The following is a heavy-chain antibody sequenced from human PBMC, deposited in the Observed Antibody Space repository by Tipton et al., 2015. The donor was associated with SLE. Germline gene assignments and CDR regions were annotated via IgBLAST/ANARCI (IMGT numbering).Heavy chain of an antibody. CDR3: ARHRDCTSISCQANWFDP. CDR1: GDSISGYY. J-gene: IGHJ5*02. CDR2: ISYSRT. V-gene: IGHV4-59*01. Sequence: TLSLTCTVSGDSISGYYWSWIRQPPGKGLEWIGYISYSRTNYIPSLKSRVTISVDTSKNQFSLKLSSVTAADTAVYYCARHRDCTSISCQANWFDPWGQGSLVTVSS. D-gene: IGHD2-2*01.